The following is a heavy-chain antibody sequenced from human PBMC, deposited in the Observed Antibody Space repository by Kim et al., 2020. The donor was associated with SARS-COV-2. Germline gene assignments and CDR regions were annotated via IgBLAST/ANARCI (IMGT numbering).Heavy chain of an antibody. D-gene: IGHD1-7*01. Sequence: GGSLRLSCAASGFTFSSYSMNWVRQAPGKGLEWVSSISSSSSYIYYADSVKGRFTISRDNAKNSLYLQMNSLRAEDTAVYYCARESPGATGTTGAFDIWGQGTMVTVSS. CDR3: ARESPGATGTTGAFDI. CDR2: ISSSSSYI. CDR1: GFTFSSYS. J-gene: IGHJ3*02. V-gene: IGHV3-21*01.